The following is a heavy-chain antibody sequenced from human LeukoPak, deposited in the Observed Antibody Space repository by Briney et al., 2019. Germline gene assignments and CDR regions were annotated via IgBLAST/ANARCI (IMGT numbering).Heavy chain of an antibody. J-gene: IGHJ6*02. CDR2: ISSSSSTI. CDR3: ARDNERYYGMDV. D-gene: IGHD2-8*01. V-gene: IGHV3-48*02. Sequence: GGSLRLSCAASGFTFSTYIMNWVRQAPGKGLEWVSYISSSSSTISYADSVKGRFTISRDNAKDSLYLQMTSLRDEDTAVYYCARDNERYYGMDVWGQGTTVTVSS. CDR1: GFTFSTYI.